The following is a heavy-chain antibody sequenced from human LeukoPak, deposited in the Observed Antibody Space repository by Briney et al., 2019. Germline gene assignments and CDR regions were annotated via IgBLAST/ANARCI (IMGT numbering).Heavy chain of an antibody. Sequence: QSGGSLRLSCAASGFTFDDYTMHWVRQAPGKGLEWVSLISWDGGSTYYADSVKGRFTISRDNAKNSLYLQMNSLRAEDTAVYYCARVQKSRKSVASAVDCWGQGTVVIVSS. V-gene: IGHV3-43*01. CDR2: ISWDGGST. D-gene: IGHD5-12*01. J-gene: IGHJ4*02. CDR1: GFTFDDYT. CDR3: ARVQKSRKSVASAVDC.